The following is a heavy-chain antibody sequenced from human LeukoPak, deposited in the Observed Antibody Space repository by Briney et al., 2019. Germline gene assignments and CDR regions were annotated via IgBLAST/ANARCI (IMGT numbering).Heavy chain of an antibody. CDR2: MYYSGST. CDR3: ARGRGGVTYYYYNYMDV. V-gene: IGHV4-31*03. Sequence: PSQTLSLTCTVPGGSVSSGGYYWSWIRQHPGKGLEWIGYMYYSGSTYYNPSLNSRVTISVDTSKNQFSLKLSSVTAADTAVYYCARGRGGVTYYYYNYMDVWGKGTTVTVSS. CDR1: GGSVSSGGYY. J-gene: IGHJ6*03. D-gene: IGHD4-11*01.